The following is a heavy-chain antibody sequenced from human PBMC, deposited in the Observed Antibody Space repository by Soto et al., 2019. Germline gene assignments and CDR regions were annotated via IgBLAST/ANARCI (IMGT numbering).Heavy chain of an antibody. V-gene: IGHV4-31*03. Sequence: QVQLQESGPGLVKPSQTLSLTCTVSGGSISSGGYYWSWIRQHPGKGLEWIGYMYYSGSTYYNPSLQSRITISVDTSKKKCSLKLSSVTAADTAVYYCARGVTMVRGVGLFYFDYWGQGTLVTVSS. CDR2: MYYSGST. CDR1: GGSISSGGYY. CDR3: ARGVTMVRGVGLFYFDY. D-gene: IGHD3-10*01. J-gene: IGHJ4*02.